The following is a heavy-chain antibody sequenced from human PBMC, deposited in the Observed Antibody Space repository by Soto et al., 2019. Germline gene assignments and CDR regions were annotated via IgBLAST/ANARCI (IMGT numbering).Heavy chain of an antibody. CDR1: GYTFTSYA. CDR3: AREGLVLVPTTVNSDYYYYAMDV. J-gene: IGHJ6*02. V-gene: IGHV1-3*01. CDR2: INAGNGNT. Sequence: ASVKVSCKASGYTFTSYAMHWVRQAPGQRLEWMGWINAGNGNTKYSQKFQGRVTITADESTSTVYMELSTLRPDDTAVYYCAREGLVLVPTTVNSDYYYYAMDVWGQGTTVTSP. D-gene: IGHD4-17*01.